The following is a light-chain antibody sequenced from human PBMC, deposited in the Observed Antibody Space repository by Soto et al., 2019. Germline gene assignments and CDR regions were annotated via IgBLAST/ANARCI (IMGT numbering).Light chain of an antibody. CDR3: QQFDTYPLT. Sequence: AIQLTQSPSSLSASVGDRVTITCRASQGISSAFAWYQQKPGKVPRLLIYDVSSLQSGVPSRFSGSGSGTDFTLPISSLQPEDFATYYCQQFDTYPLTFGQGTRLDVK. CDR1: QGISSA. V-gene: IGKV1-13*02. J-gene: IGKJ5*01. CDR2: DVS.